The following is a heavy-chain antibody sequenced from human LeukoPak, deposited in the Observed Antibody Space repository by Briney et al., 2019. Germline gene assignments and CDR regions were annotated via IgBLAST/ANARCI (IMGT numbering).Heavy chain of an antibody. V-gene: IGHV1-2*02. D-gene: IGHD3-22*01. J-gene: IGHJ3*02. CDR1: GYTFTGYY. CDR2: INPNSGGT. CDR3: ARGHPYYYDSSGYYPGAFDI. Sequence: ASVKVSCKASGYTFTGYYMHRVRQAPGQGLEWMGWINPNSGGTNYAQKFQGRVTMTRDTSISTAYMELSRLRSDDTAVYYCARGHPYYYDSSGYYPGAFDIWGQGTMVTVSS.